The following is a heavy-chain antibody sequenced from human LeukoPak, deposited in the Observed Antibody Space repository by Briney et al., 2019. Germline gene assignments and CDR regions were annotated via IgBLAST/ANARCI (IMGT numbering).Heavy chain of an antibody. D-gene: IGHD5-24*01. V-gene: IGHV3-48*04. CDR3: ARVARVGGGYGYNSGLDY. J-gene: IGHJ4*02. CDR2: IGSAI. Sequence: GGSLRLSCVASGFTFSDFSLNWVRQAPGKGLEWISYIGSAIYYADSMKGRFTISRDNAKNSLYLQMNSLRAEDTAVYYCARVARVGGGYGYNSGLDYWGQGTLVTVSS. CDR1: GFTFSDFS.